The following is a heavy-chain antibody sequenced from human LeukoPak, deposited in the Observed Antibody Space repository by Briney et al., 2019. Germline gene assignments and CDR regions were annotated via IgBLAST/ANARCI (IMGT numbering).Heavy chain of an antibody. Sequence: PSETLSLTCTFSGCSISSYYWSWIRQPPGKGLEWIGYIYYSGSTNYNPSLKSRVTISVDTSKNQFSLKLSSVTAADTAVYYCARAIRGYYYYYYMDVWGKGTTVTVSS. V-gene: IGHV4-59*01. CDR3: ARAIRGYYYYYYMDV. CDR2: IYYSGST. J-gene: IGHJ6*03. D-gene: IGHD3-3*01. CDR1: GCSISSYY.